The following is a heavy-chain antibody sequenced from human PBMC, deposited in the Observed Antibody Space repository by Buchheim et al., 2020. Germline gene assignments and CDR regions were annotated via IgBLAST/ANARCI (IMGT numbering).Heavy chain of an antibody. D-gene: IGHD3-9*01. Sequence: EVQLVESGGGLVQPGGSLRLSCAASGFTFSNYWMSWVRQAPGKGLEWVANIRQVGSEKYYVGSVKGRFTISRDNAKNSVFLQMNSLRAEDTAVYYCARAYYDILTGYYFQYFDYWGQGTL. CDR3: ARAYYDILTGYYFQYFDY. CDR2: IRQVGSEK. J-gene: IGHJ4*02. CDR1: GFTFSNYW. V-gene: IGHV3-7*01.